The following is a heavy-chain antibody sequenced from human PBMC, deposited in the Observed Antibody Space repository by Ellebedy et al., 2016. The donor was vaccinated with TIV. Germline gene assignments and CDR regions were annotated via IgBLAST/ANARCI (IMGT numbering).Heavy chain of an antibody. V-gene: IGHV4-4*07. CDR2: IYTSGST. CDR1: GGSISSYY. D-gene: IGHD2-2*01. J-gene: IGHJ4*02. CDR3: ARDGCSSTSCSSFDY. Sequence: MPSETLSLTCTVSGGSISSYYWSWIRQPAGKGLEWIGRIYTSGSTNYNPSLKSRVTMSVDTSKNQFSLKLSSVTAADTAVYYCARDGCSSTSCSSFDYWGQGTLVTVSS.